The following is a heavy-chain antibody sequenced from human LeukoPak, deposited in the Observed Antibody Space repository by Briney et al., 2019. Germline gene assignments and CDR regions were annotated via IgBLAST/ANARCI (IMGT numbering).Heavy chain of an antibody. J-gene: IGHJ4*02. CDR2: ISGSGGST. V-gene: IGHV3-23*01. D-gene: IGHD7-27*01. CDR1: GFTFSGYA. CDR3: ARDVTSETGDLGYFDY. Sequence: AGGSLRLSCAASGFTFSGYAMSWVRQAPGKGLEWVSAISGSGGSTSYAQKFQGRVTMTRDTSTSTVYMELSSLRSEDTAVYYCARDVTSETGDLGYFDYWGQGTLVTVSS.